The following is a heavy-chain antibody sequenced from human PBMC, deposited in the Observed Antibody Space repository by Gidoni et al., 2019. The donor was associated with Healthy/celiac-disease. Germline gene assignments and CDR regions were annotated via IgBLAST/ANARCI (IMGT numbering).Heavy chain of an antibody. CDR3: AKQLPAGGLVPFDY. CDR1: GFTFSSYA. Sequence: EVQLLESGGGLVQPGGSLRLSCAASGFTFSSYAMSWVLQAPGKGLEWVSAISGIGGSIYYADSVKGRFNISRDNSKNTLYLQMNSLRAEDTAVYYCAKQLPAGGLVPFDYWGQGTLVTVSS. J-gene: IGHJ4*02. D-gene: IGHD2-8*02. V-gene: IGHV3-23*01. CDR2: ISGIGGSI.